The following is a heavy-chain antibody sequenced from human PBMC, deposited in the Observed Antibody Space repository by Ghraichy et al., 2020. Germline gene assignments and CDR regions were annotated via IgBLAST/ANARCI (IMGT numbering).Heavy chain of an antibody. J-gene: IGHJ6*03. CDR2: ISGSGGST. Sequence: GGSLRLSCAASGFTFSSYAMSWVRQAPGKGLEWVSAISGSGGSTYYADSVKGRFTISRDNSKNTLYLQMNSLRAEDTAVYYCAKGLQLEELQVLYYMDVWGKGTTVTVSS. V-gene: IGHV3-23*01. D-gene: IGHD1/OR15-1a*01. CDR3: AKGLQLEELQVLYYMDV. CDR1: GFTFSSYA.